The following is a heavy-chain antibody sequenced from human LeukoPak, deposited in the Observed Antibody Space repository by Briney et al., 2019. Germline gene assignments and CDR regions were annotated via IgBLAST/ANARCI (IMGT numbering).Heavy chain of an antibody. CDR3: AKDYLMGEVWNDRYFDY. D-gene: IGHD1-1*01. V-gene: IGHV3-30-3*01. Sequence: GRSLRLSCAASGFTFSSYAMHWVRQAPGKGLEWVAVISYDGSNKYYADSVMGRFTISRDNSKNTLYLQMNSLRAEDTAVYYCAKDYLMGEVWNDRYFDYWGQGTLVTVSS. CDR1: GFTFSSYA. J-gene: IGHJ4*02. CDR2: ISYDGSNK.